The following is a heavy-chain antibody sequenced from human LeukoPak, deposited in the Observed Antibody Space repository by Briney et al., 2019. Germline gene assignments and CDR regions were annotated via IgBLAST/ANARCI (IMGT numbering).Heavy chain of an antibody. J-gene: IGHJ4*02. Sequence: PSETLSLTCTVSGVSITSYYWSWIRQPPGKGLEWIGYIYYTGSTNYSPSLKSRVTTSIDTSEGQFSLKLSSVTAADTAVYYCARAWHMTRFFDYWGQGTLVAVSS. CDR2: IYYTGST. CDR3: ARAWHMTRFFDY. CDR1: GVSITSYY. D-gene: IGHD3-16*01. V-gene: IGHV4-59*01.